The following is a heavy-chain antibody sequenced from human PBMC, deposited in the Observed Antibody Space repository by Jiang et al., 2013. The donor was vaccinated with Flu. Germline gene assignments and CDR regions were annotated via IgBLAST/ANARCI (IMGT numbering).Heavy chain of an antibody. CDR3: VSDTAGVWGID. CDR1: GFTFSNYW. J-gene: IGHJ4*02. Sequence: VQLVESGGGLVQPGGSLRLSCAASGFTFSNYWMRWVRQVPGKGLVWVSRIDFDGRGIDYADSVKGRFTISRDNAKNTLYLQMNSLRADDTGVYYCVSDTAGVWGIDWGQGTLVTVSS. CDR2: IDFDGRGI. D-gene: IGHD2-8*02. V-gene: IGHV3-74*01.